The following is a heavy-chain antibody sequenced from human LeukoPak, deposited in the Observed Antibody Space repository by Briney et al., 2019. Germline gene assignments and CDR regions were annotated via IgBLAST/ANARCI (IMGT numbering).Heavy chain of an antibody. D-gene: IGHD2-8*01. J-gene: IGHJ4*02. Sequence: GGSLRLSCAASGITFSRFAMSWVRQAPGKGLEWVSGISDSGGSPYYADSVKGRFTISRDNSKITLYLQMNGLRAEDTAIYYCATYRRGYHDTNESYYFDYWGQGTLVTVSS. CDR2: ISDSGGSP. V-gene: IGHV3-23*01. CDR3: ATYRRGYHDTNESYYFDY. CDR1: GITFSRFA.